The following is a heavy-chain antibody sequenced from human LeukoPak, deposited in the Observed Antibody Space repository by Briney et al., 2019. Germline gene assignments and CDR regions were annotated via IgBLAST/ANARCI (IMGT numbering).Heavy chain of an antibody. D-gene: IGHD2-2*01. V-gene: IGHV1-46*01. J-gene: IGHJ6*02. CDR2: INPSGGST. CDR1: GYTFTSYY. CDR3: ARVYCSSTSCHYGMDV. Sequence: RGASVKVSCTASGYTFTSYYMHWVRQAPGQGLEWMGIINPSGGSTSYAQKFQGRVTMTRDTSTSTVYMELSSLRSEDTAVYYCARVYCSSTSCHYGMDVWGQGTTVTVSS.